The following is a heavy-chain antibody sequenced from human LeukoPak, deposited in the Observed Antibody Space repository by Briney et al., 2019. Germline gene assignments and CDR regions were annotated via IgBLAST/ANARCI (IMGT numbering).Heavy chain of an antibody. D-gene: IGHD4-11*01. Sequence: GGSLRLSCAASGFTFSNASMNWVRQAPGKGLEWVSSISSSSSYIYYADSVKGRFTISRDNAKNSLYLQMNSLRAEDTAVYYCARAVTVNSDYYYYYMDVWGKGTTVTVSS. CDR1: GFTFSNAS. J-gene: IGHJ6*03. V-gene: IGHV3-21*01. CDR2: ISSSSSYI. CDR3: ARAVTVNSDYYYYYMDV.